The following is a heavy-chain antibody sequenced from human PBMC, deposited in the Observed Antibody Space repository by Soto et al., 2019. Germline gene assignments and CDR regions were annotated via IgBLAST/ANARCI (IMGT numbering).Heavy chain of an antibody. V-gene: IGHV4-59*01. CDR2: IDCSGNT. CDR3: RGARPSLQEFDY. J-gene: IGHJ4*02. D-gene: IGHD4-4*01. Sequence: SETLSLTCTVSGGSISNYYWNWIRQTPGKGLEWIGYIDCSGNTNYNPSLKSRVTISVDTSKNQVSLNVSSVTAADSAVYYCRGARPSLQEFDYWGQGTLVTVSS. CDR1: GGSISNYY.